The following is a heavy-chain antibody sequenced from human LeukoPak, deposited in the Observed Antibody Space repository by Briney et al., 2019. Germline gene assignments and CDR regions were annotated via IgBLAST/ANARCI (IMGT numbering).Heavy chain of an antibody. CDR2: IKQDGSET. D-gene: IGHD3-22*01. CDR1: GFRFSDYW. CDR3: ARDGTYYYDSSGYARYYYMDV. V-gene: IGHV3-7*01. Sequence: PGGSLRLSCAASGFRFSDYWMTWVRQAPGQGLEWVANIKQDGSETSYVDSVKGRFTVSRDDAKNSLYLQMNSLRAEDTAVYYCARDGTYYYDSSGYARYYYMDVWGKGTTVTISS. J-gene: IGHJ6*03.